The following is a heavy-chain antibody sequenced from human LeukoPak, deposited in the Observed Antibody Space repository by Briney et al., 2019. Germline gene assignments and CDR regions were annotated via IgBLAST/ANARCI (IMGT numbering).Heavy chain of an antibody. CDR2: IIPIFGTA. CDR3: ARKLVGATDYYYGMDV. D-gene: IGHD1-26*01. Sequence: GASVKVSCKASGGTFSSYAISWVRQAPGQGLEWMGGIIPIFGTANYAQKFQGRVTITADESTSTAYMELSSLRSEDTAVYYCARKLVGATDYYYGMDVWGQGTTVTVSS. CDR1: GGTFSSYA. J-gene: IGHJ6*02. V-gene: IGHV1-69*13.